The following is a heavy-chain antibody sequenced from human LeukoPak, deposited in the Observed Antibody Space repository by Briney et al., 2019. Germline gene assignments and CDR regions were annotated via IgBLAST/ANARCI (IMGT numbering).Heavy chain of an antibody. Sequence: GESLRISCKGSGYLFSSYWITWVRQMPGKGLEWMGKIDPSDSYTNYSPSFQGHVTISVDKSISTAYLQWSSLKASDTAMYYCARRYSSSSFSWFDPWGQGTLVTVSS. CDR1: GYLFSSYW. D-gene: IGHD6-13*01. V-gene: IGHV5-10-1*01. CDR3: ARRYSSSSFSWFDP. CDR2: IDPSDSYT. J-gene: IGHJ5*02.